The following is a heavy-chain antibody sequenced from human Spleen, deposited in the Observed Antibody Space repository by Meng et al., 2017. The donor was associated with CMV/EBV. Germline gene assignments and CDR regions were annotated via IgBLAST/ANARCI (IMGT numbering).Heavy chain of an antibody. CDR3: ARAGAAVTTNFDF. J-gene: IGHJ4*02. CDR1: GYSFTHYR. Sequence: QDQLVQSGADVEKPGASVRLSCKASGYSFTHYRISWVRQAPGQGLEWVGWVGAENGYTNYGQKFQGRVTVTADTFTNTAYMEMRSLRSDDSAMYYCARAGAAVTTNFDFWGQGTLVTVSS. V-gene: IGHV1-18*01. CDR2: VGAENGYT. D-gene: IGHD4-17*01.